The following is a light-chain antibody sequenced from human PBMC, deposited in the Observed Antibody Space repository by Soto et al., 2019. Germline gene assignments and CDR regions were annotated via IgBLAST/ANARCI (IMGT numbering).Light chain of an antibody. J-gene: IGKJ1*01. V-gene: IGKV3-11*01. CDR2: DAS. CDR3: QQRSNWPPT. Sequence: EMVVTRSPSTLSLSTGERATLSCRASQSVSSYLAWYQQKPGQAPRLLIYDASNRATGIPARFSGSGSGTDFTLTISSLEPEDFAVYYCQQRSNWPPTFGQGTKVDIK. CDR1: QSVSSY.